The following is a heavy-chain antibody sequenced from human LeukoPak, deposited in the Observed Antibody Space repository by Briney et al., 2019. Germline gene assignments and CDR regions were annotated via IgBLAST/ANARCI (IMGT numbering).Heavy chain of an antibody. CDR1: GFSFSTCA. CDR2: ISGSGGST. CDR3: AKDDSFDY. Sequence: GGSLRLSCAGSGFSFSTCAVTWVRQAPGKGLEWVSAISGSGGSTYYADSVKGRFTISRDNSKNTLYLQMNSLRAEDTAVYYCAKDDSFDYWGQGTLVTVSS. D-gene: IGHD3-3*01. V-gene: IGHV3-23*01. J-gene: IGHJ4*02.